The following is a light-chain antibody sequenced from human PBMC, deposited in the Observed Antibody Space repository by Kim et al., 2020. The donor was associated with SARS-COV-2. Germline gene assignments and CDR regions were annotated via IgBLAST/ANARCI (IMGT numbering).Light chain of an antibody. Sequence: QMTQSPSTLSAFVGDSVIITCRANKNITNWLAWYQHKPGKAPKLLIYKASTLHSGVPSRFSGRGSGTEFTLTIISLQPDDLATYYCQRYSTYSKFGLGTKVDIK. CDR1: KNITNW. CDR2: KAS. V-gene: IGKV1-5*03. CDR3: QRYSTYSK. J-gene: IGKJ1*01.